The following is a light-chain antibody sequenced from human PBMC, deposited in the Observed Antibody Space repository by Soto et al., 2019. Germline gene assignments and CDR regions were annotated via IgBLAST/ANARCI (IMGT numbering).Light chain of an antibody. V-gene: IGKV3-11*01. CDR1: QRVSNY. CDR2: DAS. Sequence: EIVLTQSPATLSLSPGERATLSCRASQRVSNYLAWYQQKPGQAPRLLIYDASNRATGIPARFSGSGSGTDFTLTISSLEPEDFAVYYCQQRSNWPPLTFGGGTKVDIK. CDR3: QQRSNWPPLT. J-gene: IGKJ4*01.